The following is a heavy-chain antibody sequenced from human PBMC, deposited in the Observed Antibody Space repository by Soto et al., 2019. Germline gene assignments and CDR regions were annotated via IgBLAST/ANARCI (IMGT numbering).Heavy chain of an antibody. CDR1: GFTFSSYG. CDR3: ARDGVLGAANPYYDFWSGSYYMDV. J-gene: IGHJ6*03. Sequence: QVQLVESGGGVVQPGRSLRLSCAASGFTFSSYGMHWVRQAPGKGLEWVAVIWYDGSNKYYADSVKGRFTISRDNSKNTLYLQMNSLRAEDTAVYYCARDGVLGAANPYYDFWSGSYYMDVWGKGTTVTVSS. V-gene: IGHV3-33*01. CDR2: IWYDGSNK. D-gene: IGHD3-3*01.